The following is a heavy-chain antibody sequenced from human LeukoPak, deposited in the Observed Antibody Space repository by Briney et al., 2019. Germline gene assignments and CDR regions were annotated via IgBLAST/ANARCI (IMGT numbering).Heavy chain of an antibody. J-gene: IGHJ4*02. D-gene: IGHD6-13*01. Sequence: GGSLRLSCTASGFTFTNYWMHWVRQAPGKGLEWVSAISGSGGNTRYADSVKGRFTISRDNSKSMLYLQMNSLRAEDTAIYYCAKEHKYSSSWYYFDYWGQGTLVTVSS. V-gene: IGHV3-23*01. CDR2: ISGSGGNT. CDR1: GFTFTNYW. CDR3: AKEHKYSSSWYYFDY.